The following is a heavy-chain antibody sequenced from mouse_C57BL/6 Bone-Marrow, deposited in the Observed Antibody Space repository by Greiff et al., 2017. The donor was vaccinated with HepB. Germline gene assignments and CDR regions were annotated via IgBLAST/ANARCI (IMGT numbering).Heavy chain of an antibody. Sequence: EVQLVESGGGLVKPGGSLKLSCAASGFTFSDYGMHWVRQAPEKGLEWVAYISSGSSTIYYADTVKGRFTISRDNAKNTLFLQMTSLRSEDTAMYYCARQGIYYGNLLAMDYWGQGTSVTVSS. V-gene: IGHV5-17*01. CDR2: ISSGSSTI. CDR3: ARQGIYYGNLLAMDY. D-gene: IGHD2-1*01. CDR1: GFTFSDYG. J-gene: IGHJ4*01.